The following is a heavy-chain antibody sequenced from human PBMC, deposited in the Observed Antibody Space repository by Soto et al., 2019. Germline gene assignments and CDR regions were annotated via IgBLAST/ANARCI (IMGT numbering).Heavy chain of an antibody. CDR1: GYTFTSYG. V-gene: IGHV1-18*01. CDR3: ARGDTAMVPGGYYFDY. Sequence: QVHLVQSGAEVKKPGASVKVSCKTSGYTFTSYGISWVRLAPGQGLEWMGWISTYNDDRKYAQKFQGRVTMSTETSTTTAYMELSSLRSEDTAVYYCARGDTAMVPGGYYFDYWGQGTLVTVSS. CDR2: ISTYNDDR. J-gene: IGHJ4*02. D-gene: IGHD5-18*01.